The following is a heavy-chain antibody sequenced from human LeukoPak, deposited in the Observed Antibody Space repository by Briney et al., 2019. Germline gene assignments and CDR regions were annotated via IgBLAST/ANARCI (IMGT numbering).Heavy chain of an antibody. CDR2: INPNSGGT. CDR3: ARAPPGSTNFDY. CDR1: GYTFTGYY. J-gene: IGHJ4*02. V-gene: IGHV1-2*02. Sequence: ASVKVSCEASGYTFTGYYMHWVRQAPGQGLEWMGWINPNSGGTNYAQKFQGRVTMTRDTSISTAYMELSRLRSDDTAVYYCARAPPGSTNFDYWGQGTLVTVSS. D-gene: IGHD5/OR15-5a*01.